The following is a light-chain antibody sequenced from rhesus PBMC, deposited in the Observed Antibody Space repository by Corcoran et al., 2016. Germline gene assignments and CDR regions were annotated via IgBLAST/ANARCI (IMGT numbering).Light chain of an antibody. J-gene: IGKJ4*01. CDR2: KAA. CDR3: QQYNSAPPT. Sequence: DIQMTQSPSSLSASVGDRVTVTCRASQGISSGLAWYQQKPGKAPKLLIYKAASLQSGVPSSFSGRGIGTEFARTISSLQPEDFATDYCQQYNSAPPTFGEGTKVEIK. CDR1: QGISSG. V-gene: IGKV1-21*01.